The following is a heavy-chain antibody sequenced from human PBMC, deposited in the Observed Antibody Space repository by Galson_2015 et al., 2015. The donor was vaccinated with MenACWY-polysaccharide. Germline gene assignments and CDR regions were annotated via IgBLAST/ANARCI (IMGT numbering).Heavy chain of an antibody. Sequence: SLRLSCAASGFTFSSYGLHWVRQAPGKGLAWVAVISYDGSDKYYADSVKGRITISRDNSKDTLYLQINSLRVEDTALYYCVKSDRDYDDSYNWFDPWGQGTLVTVSS. CDR2: ISYDGSDK. CDR3: VKSDRDYDDSYNWFDP. J-gene: IGHJ5*02. CDR1: GFTFSSYG. D-gene: IGHD4-17*01. V-gene: IGHV3-30*18.